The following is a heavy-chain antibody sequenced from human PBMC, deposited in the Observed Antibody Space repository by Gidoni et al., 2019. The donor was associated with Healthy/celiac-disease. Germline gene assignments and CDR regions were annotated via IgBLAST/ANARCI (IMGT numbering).Heavy chain of an antibody. CDR2: TRNKANSYTT. D-gene: IGHD3-22*01. CDR3: ARVGYYDSSGSTDAFDI. CDR1: GFTFSDHY. Sequence: EVQLVESGGGLVQPGGSLRLSCAASGFTFSDHYMAWVRQAPGKGLEWVGRTRNKANSYTTEYAASVKGRFTISRDDSKNSLYLQMNSLKTEDTAVYYCARVGYYDSSGSTDAFDIWGQGTMVTVSS. J-gene: IGHJ3*02. V-gene: IGHV3-72*01.